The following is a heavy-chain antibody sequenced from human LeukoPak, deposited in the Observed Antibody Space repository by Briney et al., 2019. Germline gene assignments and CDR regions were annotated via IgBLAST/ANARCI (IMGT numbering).Heavy chain of an antibody. CDR3: SRDSALGAYSSSWYAFDI. CDR2: IILILGIA. Sequence: ASVKVSCKASGGTFSSYTISWVRQAPGQGLEWMGRIILILGIANYAQKFQGRGTITADKSTSTAYMELSSLRSEDTAVYYCSRDSALGAYSSSWYAFDIWGQGTMVTVSS. D-gene: IGHD6-13*01. CDR1: GGTFSSYT. J-gene: IGHJ3*02. V-gene: IGHV1-69*04.